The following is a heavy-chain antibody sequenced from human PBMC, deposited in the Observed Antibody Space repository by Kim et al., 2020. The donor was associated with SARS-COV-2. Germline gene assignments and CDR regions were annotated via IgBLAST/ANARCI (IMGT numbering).Heavy chain of an antibody. CDR1: GFTFRSYG. CDR2: ISYDGSNK. V-gene: IGHV3-33*05. Sequence: GGSLRLSCAASGFTFRSYGMHWVRQAPGKGLEWVAVISYDGSNKYYADSVKGRFTISRDNSKNTLYLQMNSLRAEDTAVYYCARDPTYYDILTGYYYPYYYYARDVWGQGTTVTVSS. J-gene: IGHJ6*02. D-gene: IGHD3-9*01. CDR3: ARDPTYYDILTGYYYPYYYYARDV.